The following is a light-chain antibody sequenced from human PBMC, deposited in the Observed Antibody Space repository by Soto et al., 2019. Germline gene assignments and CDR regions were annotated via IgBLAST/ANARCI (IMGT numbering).Light chain of an antibody. CDR1: QSIGDT. J-gene: IGKJ5*01. CDR2: GAS. CDR3: QQYGSSPIT. Sequence: EIVLTESPGTLSLSPGERATLSCRASQSIGDTLAWYHQKPGQAPRPLIYGASSRATGIPDRFIGSGSGTDFTLTISRLEPEDFAVYYCQQYGSSPITFGQGTRLEIK. V-gene: IGKV3-20*01.